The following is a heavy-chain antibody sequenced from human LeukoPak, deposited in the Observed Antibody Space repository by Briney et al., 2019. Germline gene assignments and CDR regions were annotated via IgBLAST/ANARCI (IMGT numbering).Heavy chain of an antibody. J-gene: IGHJ4*02. V-gene: IGHV3-23*01. D-gene: IGHD3-10*01. CDR1: GFPFSSYA. Sequence: GGSLRLSCAASGFPFSSYAMSWVRQAPGKGLEWVSGISASGGSTYYPDSVKDRFTTSRDNSKSTLYLQINSLRDDDTAVYYCAKSGSKLSAQYYFDYWGQGTLVMVSS. CDR3: AKSGSKLSAQYYFDY. CDR2: ISASGGST.